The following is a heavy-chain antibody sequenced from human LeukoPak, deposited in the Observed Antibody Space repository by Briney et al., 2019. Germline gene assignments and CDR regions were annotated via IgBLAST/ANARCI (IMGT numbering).Heavy chain of an antibody. CDR1: GGSISSYY. J-gene: IGHJ5*02. V-gene: IGHV4-59*01. Sequence: SETLSLTCTVSGGSISSYYWSWIRQPPGKGLEWIGYIYYSGSTNYNPSLKSRVTISVDTSKNQFSLKLSSVTAADTAAYYCARFTSQDDSSGPNWFDPWGQGTLVTVSS. CDR3: ARFTSQDDSSGPNWFDP. CDR2: IYYSGST. D-gene: IGHD3-22*01.